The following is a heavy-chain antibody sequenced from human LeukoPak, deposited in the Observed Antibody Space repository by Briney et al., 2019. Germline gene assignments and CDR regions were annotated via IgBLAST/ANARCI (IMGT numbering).Heavy chain of an antibody. Sequence: GGSLRLPCAASGFTFSTYWMSWVRQAPGKGLEWVANMKEDGSEKYYVDSLKGRFTISRDNAKNSLYLQINSPRVEDTAVYYCIRGGFSLDYWGQGTLVTVSS. CDR3: IRGGFSLDY. J-gene: IGHJ4*02. CDR1: GFTFSTYW. CDR2: MKEDGSEK. D-gene: IGHD3-10*01. V-gene: IGHV3-7*01.